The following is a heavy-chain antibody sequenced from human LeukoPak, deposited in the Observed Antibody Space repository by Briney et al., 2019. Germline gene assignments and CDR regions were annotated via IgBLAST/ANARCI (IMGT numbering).Heavy chain of an antibody. J-gene: IGHJ4*02. V-gene: IGHV3-23*01. D-gene: IGHD1-26*01. CDR1: GFIVSMSA. CDR2: ISGSGGGT. Sequence: GGSLRLACAASGFIVSMSALSWVRQPPGNWMEWVSAISGSGGGTYDADYVKGRFTMTRDNSKNTLYLQMNSLRAEDTAVYYCAKDQEPYSVGATWNPLDYWGQGALVTVSS. CDR3: AKDQEPYSVGATWNPLDY.